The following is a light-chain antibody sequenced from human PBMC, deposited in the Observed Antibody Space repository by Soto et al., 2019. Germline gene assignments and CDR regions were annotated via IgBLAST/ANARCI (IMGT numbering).Light chain of an antibody. CDR3: QQYNNWPPVYT. CDR2: GAS. J-gene: IGKJ2*01. V-gene: IGKV3-15*01. CDR1: QSVRSN. Sequence: EIVMTQSPATLSVSPGERATLSCSASQSVRSNLAWYQQKPGQGPRLLIYGASTRSTGIPARFSGSGSGTEFTRTISSPQSEDFAVYYCQQYNNWPPVYTFGQGTKLEIK.